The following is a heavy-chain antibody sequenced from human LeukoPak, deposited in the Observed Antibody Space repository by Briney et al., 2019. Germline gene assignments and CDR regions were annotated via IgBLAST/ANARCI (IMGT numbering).Heavy chain of an antibody. J-gene: IGHJ3*02. CDR2: IYYTGTT. CDR3: AKTTMTGLDAFDI. V-gene: IGHV4-61*01. D-gene: IGHD3-9*01. Sequence: PSETLSLTCTVSGGSVSSSSYYWSWIRQPPGTGLEWIGYIYYTGTTNYNPSLKSRVTISVDTSKNQFSLKLTPVTAADTAVYYCAKTTMTGLDAFDIWGQGTMVTVSS. CDR1: GGSVSSSSYY.